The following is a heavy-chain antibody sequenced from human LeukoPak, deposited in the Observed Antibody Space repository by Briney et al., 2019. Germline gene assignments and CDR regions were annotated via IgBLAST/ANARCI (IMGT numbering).Heavy chain of an antibody. Sequence: PSETLSLTCTVSGDSISSYFWSWVRQPAGKGLEWIGRIHPSGNTNYNPSLKSRVTLSVDTSKNQFSLKLSSVTAADTAVYYCARHVPATYGSGSNPYDYWGQGTLVTVSS. CDR1: GDSISSYF. CDR3: ARHVPATYGSGSNPYDY. D-gene: IGHD3-10*01. J-gene: IGHJ4*02. V-gene: IGHV4-4*07. CDR2: IHPSGNT.